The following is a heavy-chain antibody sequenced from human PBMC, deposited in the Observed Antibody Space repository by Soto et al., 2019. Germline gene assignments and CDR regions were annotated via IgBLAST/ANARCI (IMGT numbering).Heavy chain of an antibody. D-gene: IGHD3-16*02. CDR2: IWYDGSNK. CDR1: GFTFSSYG. CDR3: ARMLYDYVWGSYRPAHYYYGMDV. V-gene: IGHV3-33*01. Sequence: AGGSLRLSCAASGFTFSSYGMHWVRQAPGKGLEWVAVIWYDGSNKYYADSVKGRFTISRDNSKNTLYLQMNSLRAEDTAVYYCARMLYDYVWGSYRPAHYYYGMDVWGQGTTVTVSS. J-gene: IGHJ6*02.